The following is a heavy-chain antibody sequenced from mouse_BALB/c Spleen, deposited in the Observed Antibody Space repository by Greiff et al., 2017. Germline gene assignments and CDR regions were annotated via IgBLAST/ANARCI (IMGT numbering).Heavy chain of an antibody. CDR2: INPSTGYT. CDR1: GYTFTSYC. J-gene: IGHJ4*01. CDR3: ARSAFYYAMDY. Sequence: QVQLQQSGAELAKPGASVKMSCTASGYTFTSYCMHWVKQWPGQGLEWIGYINPSTGYTENNQKFTDKAILTADKSSSTAYMQLSSLTSEDTAVYDCARSAFYYAMDYWGQGTSVTVSS. D-gene: IGHD3-1*01. V-gene: IGHV1-7*01.